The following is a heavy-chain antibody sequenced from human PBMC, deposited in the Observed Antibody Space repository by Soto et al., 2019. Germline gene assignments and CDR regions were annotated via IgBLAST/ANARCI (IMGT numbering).Heavy chain of an antibody. CDR2: IKSKTDGGTT. J-gene: IGHJ6*02. CDR1: GFPFSNAW. Sequence: SGGSLSLSCAASGFPFSNAWMNWVRQAPGKGLEWVGRIKSKTDGGTTDYAAPVKGRFTISRDDSKNTLYLQMNSLKTEDTAVYYCTTVLPSKYYDFWSGYSPRERYRYYYYYYGMDVWGQGTTVTVSS. D-gene: IGHD3-3*01. V-gene: IGHV3-15*07. CDR3: TTVLPSKYYDFWSGYSPRERYRYYYYYYGMDV.